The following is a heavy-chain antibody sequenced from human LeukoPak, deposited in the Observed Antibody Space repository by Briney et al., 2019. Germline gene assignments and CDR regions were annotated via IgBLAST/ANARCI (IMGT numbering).Heavy chain of an antibody. J-gene: IGHJ4*02. CDR2: MNPNSGNT. CDR3: ARGGAGSYYVYFDY. V-gene: IGHV1-8*01. Sequence: GASVKVSCEASGYTFTSYDINWVRQATGQGLEWMGWMNPNSGNTGYAQKFQGRVTMTRNTSISTAYMELSSLRSEDTAVYYCARGGAGSYYVYFDYWGQGTLVTVSS. D-gene: IGHD1-26*01. CDR1: GYTFTSYD.